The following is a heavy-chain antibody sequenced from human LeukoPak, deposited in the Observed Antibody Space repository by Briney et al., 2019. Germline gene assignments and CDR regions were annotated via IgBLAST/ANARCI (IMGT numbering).Heavy chain of an antibody. Sequence: ASVKVSCKASGYTFTSYGISWVRQAPGQGLEWMGWISAYNGNTNYAQKLQGRVTMTTDTSTSTAYMELRSLRSDDTAVYYCARGAHYSGSYWVFSAEYFQHWGQGTLVTVSS. D-gene: IGHD1-26*01. CDR2: ISAYNGNT. V-gene: IGHV1-18*01. CDR3: ARGAHYSGSYWVFSAEYFQH. J-gene: IGHJ1*01. CDR1: GYTFTSYG.